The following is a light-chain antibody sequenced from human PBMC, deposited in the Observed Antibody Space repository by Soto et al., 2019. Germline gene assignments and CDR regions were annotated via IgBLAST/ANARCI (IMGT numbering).Light chain of an antibody. CDR3: SSYTSSSNSVV. V-gene: IGLV2-18*02. J-gene: IGLJ2*01. CDR2: EVS. CDR1: SSDVGSYNR. Sequence: QSALTQPPSVSGSPGQSVTISCTGTSSDVGSYNRVSWYQQPPGTAPKLMIYEVSNRPSGVPDRFSGAKSANTASLTISGLQAEEEADYYCSSYTSSSNSVVFGGGTKLTVL.